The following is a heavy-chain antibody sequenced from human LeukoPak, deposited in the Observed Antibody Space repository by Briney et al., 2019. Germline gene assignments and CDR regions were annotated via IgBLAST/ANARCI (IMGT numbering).Heavy chain of an antibody. CDR3: ARDPTLRYFDWLFRGDAFDI. CDR2: IYTSRST. CDR1: GGSISSYY. J-gene: IGHJ3*02. D-gene: IGHD3-9*01. V-gene: IGHV4-4*07. Sequence: PSETLSLTCTVSGGSISSYYWSWIRQPAGKGLEWIGRIYTSRSTNYNPSLKSRVTMSVDTSKNQFSLKLSSVTAADTAVYYCARDPTLRYFDWLFRGDAFDIWGQGTMVTVSS.